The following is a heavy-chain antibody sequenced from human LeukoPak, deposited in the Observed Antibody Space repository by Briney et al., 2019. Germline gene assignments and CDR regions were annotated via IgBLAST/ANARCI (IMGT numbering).Heavy chain of an antibody. D-gene: IGHD6-19*01. J-gene: IGHJ4*02. Sequence: GGSLRLSCAASGFTFSSYAMSWVRQAPGKGLEWVSAISGSGGSTYYADSVKGRFTISRDNSKNTLYLQMNSLRAEDTAVYYCAKRPYSSGWYYCFGYWGQGTLVTVSS. CDR1: GFTFSSYA. CDR2: ISGSGGST. CDR3: AKRPYSSGWYYCFGY. V-gene: IGHV3-23*01.